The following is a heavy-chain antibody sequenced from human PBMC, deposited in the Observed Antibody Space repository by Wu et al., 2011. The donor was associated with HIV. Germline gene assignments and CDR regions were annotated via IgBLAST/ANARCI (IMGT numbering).Heavy chain of an antibody. CDR1: GGTFNNYG. CDR2: IIPIFSTV. V-gene: IGHV1-69*05. Sequence: QVQLLQSGAELRKPGSSVKVSCKPSGGTFNNYGVSWVRQAPGQGLEWVGGIIPIFSTVFYSQKFQGRVTITTDEFKTTAYMDLRRLKSEDTAIYYCARGDQRVAGNTEDSFDMWGQRDSGHRVF. D-gene: IGHD2-2*01. J-gene: IGHJ3*02. CDR3: ARGDQRVAGNTEDSFDM.